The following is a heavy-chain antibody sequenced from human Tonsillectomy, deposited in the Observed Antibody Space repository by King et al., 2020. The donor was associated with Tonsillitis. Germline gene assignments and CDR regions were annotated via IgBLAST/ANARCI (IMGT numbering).Heavy chain of an antibody. CDR2: IYPGDSDT. D-gene: IGHD1-26*01. J-gene: IGHJ5*02. CDR3: ARHRGSNPKAHNWFDP. Sequence: VQLVESGAEVKKPGESLKISCKGSGYSFTSYWIGWVRQMPGKGLEWMGIIYPGDSDTRYSPSFQGQVTISADKSISTAYLQWNSLKASDTAMYYCARHRGSNPKAHNWFDPWGQGTLVTVSS. CDR1: GYSFTSYW. V-gene: IGHV5-51*01.